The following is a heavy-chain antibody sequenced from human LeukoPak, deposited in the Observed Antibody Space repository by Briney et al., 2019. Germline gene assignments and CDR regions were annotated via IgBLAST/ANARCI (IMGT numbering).Heavy chain of an antibody. CDR3: ARELMDTDTYLYGMDV. V-gene: IGHV4-30-2*01. J-gene: IGHJ6*02. D-gene: IGHD5-18*01. Sequence: PSQTLSLTCTVSGGSISSGGYYWSWIRQPPGKGLERIGYMYQSGSSYYNPSLRGRVTISGDKSNNQFSLKLDSVTAADTAVYYCARELMDTDTYLYGMDVWGQGTTVTVSS. CDR1: GGSISSGGYY. CDR2: MYQSGSS.